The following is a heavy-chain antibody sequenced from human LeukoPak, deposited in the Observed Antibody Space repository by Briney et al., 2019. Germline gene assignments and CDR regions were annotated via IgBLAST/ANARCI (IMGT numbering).Heavy chain of an antibody. J-gene: IGHJ4*02. V-gene: IGHV4-59*01. CDR1: GGSISNYY. Sequence: SETLSLTCTVSGGSISNYYWSWIRQPPGKRLEWIRYIYYSGSPNYSPSLKSRVTMSLDTSRNQFSLKLSSVTAADTAVYYCTRTSASTAIDYWGPGTLVTVSS. CDR3: TRTSASTAIDY. D-gene: IGHD4-17*01. CDR2: IYYSGSP.